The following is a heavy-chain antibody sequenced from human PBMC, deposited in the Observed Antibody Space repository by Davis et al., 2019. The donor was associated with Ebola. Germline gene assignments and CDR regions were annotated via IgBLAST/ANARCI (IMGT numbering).Heavy chain of an antibody. CDR3: ARDWARGVVEGNWFDP. J-gene: IGHJ5*02. CDR1: GYTFIGYY. CDR2: INPNDGGT. Sequence: ASVKVSCKASGYTFIGYYIHWVRQATGQGLEWMGWINPNDGGTNYAQKFQDRVTMTSDTSISTAYMELSRLRSDDTAVYFCARDWARGVVEGNWFDPWGQGTLVTVSS. V-gene: IGHV1-2*02. D-gene: IGHD3-10*01.